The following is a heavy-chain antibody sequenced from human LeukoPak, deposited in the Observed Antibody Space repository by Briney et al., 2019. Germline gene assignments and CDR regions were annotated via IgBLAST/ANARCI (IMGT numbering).Heavy chain of an antibody. CDR3: AKGGGTIAPRPGYY. CDR2: VYYSGST. Sequence: SETLSLTCTVSGGSISTTNYYWGWIRQSPGKGLEWFGCVYYSGSTYYNPSLKSRVTISVDTSQNQFSLQLTSVTAADTAVYYCAKGGGTIAPRPGYYWGQGTLVTVSS. CDR1: GGSISTTNYY. V-gene: IGHV4-39*07. J-gene: IGHJ4*02. D-gene: IGHD6-6*01.